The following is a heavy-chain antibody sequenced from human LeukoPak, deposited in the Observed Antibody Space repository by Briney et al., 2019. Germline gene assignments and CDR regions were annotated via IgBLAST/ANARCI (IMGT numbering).Heavy chain of an antibody. D-gene: IGHD2/OR15-2a*01. CDR3: ARKNDFDI. Sequence: GSLRLSCAASGFTFSNAWMSWVRQAPGKGLEWVGCIYYSGSTYYNPSLKSRVTISVDMSKNQFSLRLTSVTAADTAVYYCARKNDFDIWGQGTLVTVSS. J-gene: IGHJ3*02. V-gene: IGHV4-59*01. CDR1: GFTFSNAW. CDR2: IYYSGST.